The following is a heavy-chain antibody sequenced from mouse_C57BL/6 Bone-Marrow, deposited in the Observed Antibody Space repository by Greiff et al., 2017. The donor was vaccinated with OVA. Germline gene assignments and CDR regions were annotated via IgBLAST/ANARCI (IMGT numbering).Heavy chain of an antibody. CDR2: IDPSDSYT. J-gene: IGHJ4*01. CDR3: AREDGYADAMDY. Sequence: QVQLQQPGAELVRPGTSVKLSCKASGYTFTSYWMHWVKQRPGQSLEWIGVIDPSDSYTNYNQKFKGKATLTVDTSSSTAYMQLSSLTSEDSAVYYCAREDGYADAMDYWGQGTSVTVSS. D-gene: IGHD2-2*01. CDR1: GYTFTSYW. V-gene: IGHV1-59*01.